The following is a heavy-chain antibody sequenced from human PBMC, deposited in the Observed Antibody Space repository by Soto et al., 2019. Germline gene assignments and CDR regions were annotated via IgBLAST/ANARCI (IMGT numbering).Heavy chain of an antibody. CDR2: INHSGST. CDR3: ARDPSRLEYSSPKGFDY. CDR1: GGSFSGYY. D-gene: IGHD6-6*01. V-gene: IGHV4-34*01. Sequence: QVQLQQWGAGLLKPSETLSLTCAVYGGSFSGYYWSWIRQPPGKGLEWIGEINHSGSTNYNPSLKSRVTISVDTSKNQFSLKLSSVTAADTAVYYCARDPSRLEYSSPKGFDYWGQGTLVTVSS. J-gene: IGHJ4*02.